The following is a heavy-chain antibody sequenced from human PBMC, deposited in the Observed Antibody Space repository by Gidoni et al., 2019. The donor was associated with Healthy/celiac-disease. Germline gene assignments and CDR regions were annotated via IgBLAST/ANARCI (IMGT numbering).Heavy chain of an antibody. D-gene: IGHD3-3*01. CDR1: GFTFSSYG. CDR3: AKDLFGVVIY. J-gene: IGHJ4*02. V-gene: IGHV3-30*18. Sequence: QVQLVESGGGVVQPGRSLRLSCAAPGFTFSSYGMHWVRQAPGKGLEWVAVISYDGSNKYYADSVKGRFTISRDNSKNTLYLQMNSLRAEDTAVYYCAKDLFGVVIYWGQGTLVTVSS. CDR2: ISYDGSNK.